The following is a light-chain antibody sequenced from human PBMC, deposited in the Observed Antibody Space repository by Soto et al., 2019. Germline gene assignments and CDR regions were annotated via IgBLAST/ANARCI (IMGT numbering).Light chain of an antibody. V-gene: IGLV2-14*01. CDR2: DVS. CDR3: SSYTSSSTL. J-gene: IGLJ1*01. CDR1: SSDVGGYNY. Sequence: ALTQPASVSGSPGQSITISCTGTSSDVGGYNYVSWYQQHPGKAPKLMIYDVSNRPSGVSNRFSGSKSGNTASLTISGLQAEDEADYYCSSYTSSSTLFGTGTKVTVL.